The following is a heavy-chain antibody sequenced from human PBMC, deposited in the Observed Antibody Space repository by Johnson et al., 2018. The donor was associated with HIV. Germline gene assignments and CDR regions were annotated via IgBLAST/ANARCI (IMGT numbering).Heavy chain of an antibody. Sequence: QMLLVESGGGVVQPGRSLRLSCAASGFTFSSYAMHWVRQAPGKGLEWVAVISYDGSNKYYADSVKGRFTISRDNSKNTLYLQMNSLRAEDTAVYYCARDRAVAATSGGGAFGIWGQGKMVTVSS. CDR3: ARDRAVAATSGGGAFGI. V-gene: IGHV3-30-3*01. CDR2: ISYDGSNK. CDR1: GFTFSSYA. D-gene: IGHD2-15*01. J-gene: IGHJ3*02.